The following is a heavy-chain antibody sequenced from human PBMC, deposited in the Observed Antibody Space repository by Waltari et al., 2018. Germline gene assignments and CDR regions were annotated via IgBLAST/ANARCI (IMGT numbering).Heavy chain of an antibody. V-gene: IGHV4-59*11. J-gene: IGHJ3*02. CDR3: ATSRRGGIAAVKGAFDI. CDR1: GGSISSHY. CDR2: IYYSGST. Sequence: QVQLQESGPGLVKPSETLSLTCTVSGGSISSHYWSWIRQPPGKGLEWIGYIYYSGSTNCNPSLKSRVTRSVDTSKNQFSLKLSSVTAADTAVYYCATSRRGGIAAVKGAFDIWGQGTMVTVSS. D-gene: IGHD6-13*01.